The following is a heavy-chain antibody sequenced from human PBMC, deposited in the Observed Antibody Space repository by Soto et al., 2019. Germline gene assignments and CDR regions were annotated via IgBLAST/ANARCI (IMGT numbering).Heavy chain of an antibody. D-gene: IGHD2-15*01. CDR2: ISSSGTTI. Sequence: EGSLILSWAASGCTFTSYDINWVRPALGKGLEWVSYISSSGTTIYYADSVKGRFTVSRDNAKNSLYLQMNSLRAEDTAVYYCAKDPSTRRPQWGQGTLVTVSS. CDR3: AKDPSTRRPQ. CDR1: GCTFTSYD. J-gene: IGHJ4*02. V-gene: IGHV3-48*03.